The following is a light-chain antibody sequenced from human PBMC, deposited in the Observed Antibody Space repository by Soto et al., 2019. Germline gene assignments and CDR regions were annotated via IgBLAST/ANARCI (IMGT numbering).Light chain of an antibody. J-gene: IGKJ5*01. CDR1: QSVSSGY. V-gene: IGKV3-20*01. CDR3: QQYGSSPLT. Sequence: DIVLTQSPGTLSLSTGDRGTLSCRASQSVSSGYLARYQQKPGQAPRLLIYAASSRAAGIPDRFSGSGSGTDFTLTISRLEADDFAVYYCQQYGSSPLTFGQGTRLDIK. CDR2: AAS.